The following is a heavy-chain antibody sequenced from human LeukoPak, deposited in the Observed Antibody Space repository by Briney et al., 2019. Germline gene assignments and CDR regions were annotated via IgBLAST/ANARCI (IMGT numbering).Heavy chain of an antibody. J-gene: IGHJ3*01. D-gene: IGHD4-17*01. Sequence: GGSLRLSCAASGFTFSIYSMNWVRQAPGKGLEWVSSIGGSSSSLYYAESVKGRFTISRDNARNSLYLQMNSLRAEDAAVYYCAKEAGQDYGALDAFDVWGQGTMVTISS. V-gene: IGHV3-21*01. CDR2: IGGSSSSL. CDR1: GFTFSIYS. CDR3: AKEAGQDYGALDAFDV.